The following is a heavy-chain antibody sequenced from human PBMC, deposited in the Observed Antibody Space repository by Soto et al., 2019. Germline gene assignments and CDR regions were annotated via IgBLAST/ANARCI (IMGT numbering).Heavy chain of an antibody. CDR1: EDTFTHYD. D-gene: IGHD2-21*01. CDR3: LRRVASGHLSWFDP. Sequence: QVELVQSGAEVKKPGASVRVSCQASEDTFTHYDLNWVRQATGQGLEWMGWMNHNTGTIDYPHKFQGRVTITRDTTTRTVYMEMRSLRSDDTAVDYCLRRVASGHLSWFDPVGQVTLGTGSS. J-gene: IGHJ5*02. CDR2: MNHNTGTI. V-gene: IGHV1-8*01.